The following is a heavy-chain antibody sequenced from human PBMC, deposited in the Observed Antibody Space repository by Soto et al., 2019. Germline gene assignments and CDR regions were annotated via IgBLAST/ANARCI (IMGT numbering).Heavy chain of an antibody. Sequence: SLRLSCAASGFTFSSYAMHWVRQAPGKGLEWVAVISYDGSNKYYADSVKGRFTISRDNSKNTLYLQMNSLRAEDTAVYYCARDLSSLDYYGMDVWGQCTTVTVSS. CDR1: GFTFSSYA. V-gene: IGHV3-30-3*01. J-gene: IGHJ6*02. CDR3: ARDLSSLDYYGMDV. CDR2: ISYDGSNK. D-gene: IGHD6-13*01.